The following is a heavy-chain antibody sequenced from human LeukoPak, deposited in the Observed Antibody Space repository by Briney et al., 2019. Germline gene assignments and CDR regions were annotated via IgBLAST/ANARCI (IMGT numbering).Heavy chain of an antibody. V-gene: IGHV3-7*01. Sequence: GGSLRLSCAASGFTFSSYAMSWVRQAPGKGLEWVANIKQDGSEKYYVDSVKGRFTISRDNAKNSLYLQMNSLRAEDTAVYYCARVGVGATGHYYYYGMDVWGQGTTVTVSS. CDR1: GFTFSSYA. J-gene: IGHJ6*02. D-gene: IGHD1-26*01. CDR2: IKQDGSEK. CDR3: ARVGVGATGHYYYYGMDV.